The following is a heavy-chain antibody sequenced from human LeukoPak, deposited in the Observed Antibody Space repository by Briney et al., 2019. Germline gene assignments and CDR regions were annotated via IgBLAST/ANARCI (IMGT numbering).Heavy chain of an antibody. D-gene: IGHD2-21*02. CDR1: GYTFTGYY. V-gene: IGHV1-2*02. J-gene: IGHJ4*02. CDR3: ARLGGDWAGYFDY. Sequence: GASVKVSCKASGYTFTGYYMHWVRQAPGQGLEWMGWINPNSGGTNYAQKFQGRVTMTRDTSISTAYMELSRLRSDDTAVYYCARLGGDWAGYFDYWGQGTLVTVSS. CDR2: INPNSGGT.